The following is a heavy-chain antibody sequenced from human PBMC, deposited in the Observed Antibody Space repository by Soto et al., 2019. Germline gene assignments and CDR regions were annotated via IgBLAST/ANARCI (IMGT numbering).Heavy chain of an antibody. CDR2: ISYDGSNK. CDR1: GFTFSSYG. D-gene: IGHD4-17*01. J-gene: IGHJ4*02. CDR3: AKVLYGDYFIPDY. Sequence: GGSLRLSCAASGFTFSSYGMHWVRQDPGKGLEWVAVISYDGSNKYYADSVKGRFTISRDNSKNTLYLQMNSLRAEDTAVYYCAKVLYGDYFIPDYWGQGTLVTVSS. V-gene: IGHV3-30*18.